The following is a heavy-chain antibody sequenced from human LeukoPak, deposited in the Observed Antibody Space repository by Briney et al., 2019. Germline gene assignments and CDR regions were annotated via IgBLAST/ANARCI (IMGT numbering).Heavy chain of an antibody. J-gene: IGHJ4*02. D-gene: IGHD5-18*01. CDR1: GFTVSSNY. CDR3: IYGYTLDF. Sequence: PGGSLRLSCAASGFTVSSNYMNWVRQAPGKGLEWVSVIYSGGRTNYADSVKGRFTISRDNSKNTLYLQMNSLRAEDPAVYYCIYGYTLDFWGQGTLVTVSS. CDR2: IYSGGRT. V-gene: IGHV3-53*01.